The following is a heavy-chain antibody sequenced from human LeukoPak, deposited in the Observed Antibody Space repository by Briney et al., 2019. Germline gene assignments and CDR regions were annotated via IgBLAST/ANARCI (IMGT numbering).Heavy chain of an antibody. CDR3: ARETRPSHDDY. CDR1: GFIFSSYE. Sequence: GGSLRLSCAASGFIFSSYEMNWVRQAPGRGLEWVSYISSSGSPIYYADSVKGRFTISRDNAKNSLYLQMNSLRAEDTAVYYCARETRPSHDDYWGQGTLVTVSS. CDR2: ISSSGSPI. J-gene: IGHJ4*02. V-gene: IGHV3-48*03.